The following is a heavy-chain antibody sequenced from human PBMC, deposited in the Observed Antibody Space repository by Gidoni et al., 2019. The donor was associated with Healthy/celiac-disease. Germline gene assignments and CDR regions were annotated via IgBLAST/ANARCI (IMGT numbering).Heavy chain of an antibody. V-gene: IGHV4-39*01. D-gene: IGHD3-10*01. J-gene: IGHJ4*02. CDR1: GGSIRSSSYY. CDR2: IYYSGST. CDR3: ARKGTGGYYGSGSYLY. Sequence: HPPLPESGPGLVKPSAPLSLTCTVSGGSIRSSSYYGGWIRPPPGKGLEWIGSIYYSGSTYYNPSLKSRVTISVDTSKNQFSLKLSSVTAADTAVYYCARKGTGGYYGSGSYLYWGQGTLVTVSS.